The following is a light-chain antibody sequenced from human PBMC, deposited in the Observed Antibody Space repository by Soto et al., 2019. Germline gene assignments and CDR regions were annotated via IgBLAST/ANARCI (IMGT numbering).Light chain of an antibody. CDR1: SSNIGAGYG. CDR3: QSYESSLRGGV. J-gene: IGLJ1*01. CDR2: GSG. Sequence: QSVLTQPPSVSGAPGQGVTIFCTGSSSNIGAGYGVNWYKQLPGTAPKLLIYGSGNRPSGVPDRFSGSKSGTSASLAITGLQAEDEADYYCQSYESSLRGGVFGAGTKLTVL. V-gene: IGLV1-40*01.